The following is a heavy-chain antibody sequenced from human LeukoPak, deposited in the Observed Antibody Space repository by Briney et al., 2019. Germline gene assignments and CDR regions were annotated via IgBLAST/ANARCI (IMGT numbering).Heavy chain of an antibody. CDR3: ARASTIFGHFAY. V-gene: IGHV4-39*07. J-gene: IGHJ4*02. Sequence: SETLSLTCAISGGPISGTPYYWGWLRQPPGKGLEWIGSIYYSGSTYYNPSLKSRLTISVDTSKNQFSLKLSSVTAADTAVYYCARASTIFGHFAYWGRGTLVTVSS. CDR1: GGPISGTPYY. D-gene: IGHD3-3*01. CDR2: IYYSGST.